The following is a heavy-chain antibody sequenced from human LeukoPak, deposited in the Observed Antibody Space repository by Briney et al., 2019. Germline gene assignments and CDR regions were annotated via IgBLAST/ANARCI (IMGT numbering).Heavy chain of an antibody. V-gene: IGHV1-18*01. J-gene: IGHJ4*02. Sequence: ASVKVSCKASGYTFTSYGISWARQAPGQGLEWMGWISAYNGNTNYAQKLQGRVTMTTDTSTSTAYMELRSLRSDDTAVYYCARDLVVVVPAANPRFDYWGQGTLVTVSS. CDR1: GYTFTSYG. D-gene: IGHD2-2*01. CDR3: ARDLVVVVPAANPRFDY. CDR2: ISAYNGNT.